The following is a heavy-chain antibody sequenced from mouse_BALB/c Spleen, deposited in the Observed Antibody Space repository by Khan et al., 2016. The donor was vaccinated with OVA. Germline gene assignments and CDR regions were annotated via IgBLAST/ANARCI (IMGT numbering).Heavy chain of an antibody. CDR2: ISSGGTYT. J-gene: IGHJ2*01. V-gene: IGHV5-6*01. CDR3: ARQEGDYGSSYYFDC. D-gene: IGHD1-1*01. Sequence: EVELVESGGDLVKPGGSLKLSCAASGFTFSSYGMSWVRQTPEKRLEWVATISSGGTYTYYPDSVKGRFTISRDNAKNTLYLHMSGLKSEDTAMYYCARQEGDYGSSYYFDCWGPGTTLTVSS. CDR1: GFTFSSYG.